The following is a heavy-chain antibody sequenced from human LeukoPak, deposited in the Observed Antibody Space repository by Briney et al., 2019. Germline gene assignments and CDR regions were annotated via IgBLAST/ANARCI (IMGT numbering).Heavy chain of an antibody. Sequence: SETLSLTCAVYGGSSSGYYWSWIRQPPGKGLEWIGEINHSGSTNYNPSLKSRVTISVDTSKNQFSLKLSSVTAADTAVYYCARGRYSSGWFKEKTWFDPWGQGALVTVSS. CDR2: INHSGST. CDR3: ARGRYSSGWFKEKTWFDP. D-gene: IGHD6-19*01. CDR1: GGSSSGYY. V-gene: IGHV4-34*01. J-gene: IGHJ5*02.